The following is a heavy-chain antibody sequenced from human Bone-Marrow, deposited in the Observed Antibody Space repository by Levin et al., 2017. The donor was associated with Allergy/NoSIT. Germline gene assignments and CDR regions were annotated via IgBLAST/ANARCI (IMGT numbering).Heavy chain of an antibody. Sequence: PSETLSLTCAVCSGSFSGYYWTWIRQPPGKGLEWIGEINHSGSTNYNPSLKSRVTISLDTSKNQFSLELNSVTAADTAVYYCARGSPSLWSNPPDFWGQGTLVTVSS. CDR1: SGSFSGYY. J-gene: IGHJ4*02. CDR2: INHSGST. V-gene: IGHV4-34*01. CDR3: ARGSPSLWSNPPDF. D-gene: IGHD3-10*01.